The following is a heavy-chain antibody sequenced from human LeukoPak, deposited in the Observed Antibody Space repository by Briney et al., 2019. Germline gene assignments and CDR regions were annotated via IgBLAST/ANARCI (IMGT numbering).Heavy chain of an antibody. CDR1: GFTFSSYS. CDR3: ARAVGTMIVVVPYYFDY. V-gene: IGHV3-21*01. D-gene: IGHD3-22*01. J-gene: IGHJ4*02. CDR2: ISSSSSYI. Sequence: GGSLRLSCAASGFTFSSYSMNWVRQAPGKGLEWVSSISSSSSYIYYADSVKGRFTISRDNAKNSLHLQMNSLRAEDTAVYYCARAVGTMIVVVPYYFDYWGRGTLVTVSS.